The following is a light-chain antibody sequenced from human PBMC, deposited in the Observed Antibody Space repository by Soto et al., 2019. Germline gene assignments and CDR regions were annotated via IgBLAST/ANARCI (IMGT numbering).Light chain of an antibody. Sequence: QSALTQPRSVSGSPGQSVTISCTGTSSDVGGYNYVSWYQQHPGKAPKLMIYDVNKRPSGVPDRFSGSKSDNTASLTISGLQAEDEADYHCCSYAGNRTFVFGGGTKLTVL. CDR2: DVN. J-gene: IGLJ3*02. CDR1: SSDVGGYNY. V-gene: IGLV2-11*01. CDR3: CSYAGNRTFV.